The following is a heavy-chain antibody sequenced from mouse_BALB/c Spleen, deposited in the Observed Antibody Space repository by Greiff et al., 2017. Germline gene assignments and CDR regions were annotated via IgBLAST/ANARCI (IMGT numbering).Heavy chain of an antibody. V-gene: IGHV5-4*02. D-gene: IGHD1-1*01. CDR1: GFTFSDYY. CDR2: ISDGGSYT. CDR3: ARVPDYGSSYVYAMDY. Sequence: EVKVVESGGGLVKPGGSLKLSCAASGFTFSDYYMYWVRQTPEKRLEWVATISDGGSYTYYPDSVKGRFTISRDNAKNNLYLQMSSLKSEDTAMYYCARVPDYGSSYVYAMDYWGQGTSVTVSS. J-gene: IGHJ4*01.